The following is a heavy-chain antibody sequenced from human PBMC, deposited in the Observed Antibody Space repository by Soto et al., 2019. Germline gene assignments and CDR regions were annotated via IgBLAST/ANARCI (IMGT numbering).Heavy chain of an antibody. D-gene: IGHD3-10*01. CDR1: GFTFSSYG. CDR3: ARDLFWESDS. Sequence: QVQLVESGGGVVQPGRSLRLSCAASGFTFSSYGMHWVRQAPGKGLEWVAVIWYDGSNKYYADSVKGRFTISRDNSKNSLYLQMNSLRAEDTAVYYCARDLFWESDSWGQGTLVTVSS. J-gene: IGHJ5*01. CDR2: IWYDGSNK. V-gene: IGHV3-33*01.